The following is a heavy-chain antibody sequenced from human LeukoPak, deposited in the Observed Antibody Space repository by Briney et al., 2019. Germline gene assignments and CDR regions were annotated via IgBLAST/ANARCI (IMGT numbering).Heavy chain of an antibody. V-gene: IGHV3-21*01. CDR1: GFTFSSYS. CDR3: ARVAYCGGDCSRDIDY. D-gene: IGHD2-21*01. CDR2: ISSSGSYI. J-gene: IGHJ4*02. Sequence: GGSLRLSCAASGFTFSSYSMNWVRQAPGKGLEWVSSISSSGSYIYYADSVKGRFTISRDNAENSLYLQMNSLRAEDTAVYYCARVAYCGGDCSRDIDYWGQGTLVTVSS.